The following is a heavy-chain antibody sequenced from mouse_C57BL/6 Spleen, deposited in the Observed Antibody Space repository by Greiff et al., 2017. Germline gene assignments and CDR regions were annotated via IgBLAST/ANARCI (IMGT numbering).Heavy chain of an antibody. Sequence: QVQLQQSGAELARPGASVKMSCKASGYPFTSYSMRWVNQRPGQGLEWIGYINPSSGYTKYNQTFKDKATLTADNSSSPAYMQLSRLTAEDAADYYGARGDGYYFDYWGQGTTLTVSS. V-gene: IGHV1-4*01. CDR1: GYPFTSYS. D-gene: IGHD2-3*01. CDR3: ARGDGYYFDY. J-gene: IGHJ2*01. CDR2: INPSSGYT.